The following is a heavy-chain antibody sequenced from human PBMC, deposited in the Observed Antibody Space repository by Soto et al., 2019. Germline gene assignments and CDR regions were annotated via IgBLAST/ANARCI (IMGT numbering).Heavy chain of an antibody. Sequence: QVQLVESGGGLVKPGGSLRLSCAASGFTFSDYYMSWLRQAPGKGLEWVSYISSSGSAIYYADSVKGRFTISRDTAKNSLYLQMNSLRAEDTAVYYCARTGDPKWELLYYFDYWGQGTLVTVSS. J-gene: IGHJ4*02. CDR2: ISSSGSAI. V-gene: IGHV3-11*01. D-gene: IGHD1-26*01. CDR1: GFTFSDYY. CDR3: ARTGDPKWELLYYFDY.